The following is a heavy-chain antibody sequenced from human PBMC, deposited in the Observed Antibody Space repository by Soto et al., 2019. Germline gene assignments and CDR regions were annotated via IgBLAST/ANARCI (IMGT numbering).Heavy chain of an antibody. CDR1: GGSISSYY. Sequence: SETLSLTCTVSGGSISSYYWSWIRQPPGKGLEWIGYIYYSGSTNYNPSLKSRVTISVDTSKNQFSLKLSSVTAADTAVYYCATSALGYCSGGSCYSLDYWGQGTLVTVSS. CDR2: IYYSGST. D-gene: IGHD2-15*01. J-gene: IGHJ4*02. V-gene: IGHV4-59*01. CDR3: ATSALGYCSGGSCYSLDY.